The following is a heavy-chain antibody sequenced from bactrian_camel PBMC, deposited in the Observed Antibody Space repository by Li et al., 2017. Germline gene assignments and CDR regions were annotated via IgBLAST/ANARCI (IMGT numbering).Heavy chain of an antibody. CDR1: GATDSING. D-gene: IGHD7*01. CDR2: IDDDGRT. V-gene: IGHV3S53*01. J-gene: IGHJ7*01. Sequence: VQLVESGGGSVQTGGSLRLSCVASGATDSINGMGWFRQVPGKEREGIAFIDDDGRTNYADSVRGRFTISKDSAKGTVHLQMNSLKGDDTGTYYCKGARVPPLDSPGLGGAAVWTNGAKEPRSPSP.